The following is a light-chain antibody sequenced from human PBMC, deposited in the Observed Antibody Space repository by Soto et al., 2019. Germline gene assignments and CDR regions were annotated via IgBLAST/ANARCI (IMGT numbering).Light chain of an antibody. J-gene: IGLJ2*01. CDR3: QVWDSSSDVV. CDR2: YDS. CDR1: NIGSKS. V-gene: IGLV3-21*04. Sequence: SYELTQPPSVSVAPGKTARITCGGNNIGSKSVHWYQQKPGQAPVLVIYYDSDRPSGIPERFSGSNSGNTATLTIRRVEAVDEADYYCQVWDSSSDVVFGGGTKLTVL.